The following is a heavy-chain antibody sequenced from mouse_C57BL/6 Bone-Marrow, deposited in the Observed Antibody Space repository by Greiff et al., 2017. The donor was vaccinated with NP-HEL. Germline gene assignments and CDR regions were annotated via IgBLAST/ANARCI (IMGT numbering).Heavy chain of an antibody. CDR2: FNSDGGST. Sequence: EVNVVESGGGIVQPCESLTLTCASTEYAFTSHDMSCVRKNPQRKLLLVVAFNSDGGSTYYTQPIERRIIITRDKPKNTLYLQMSSLRSEDTALYYCARQGDGRCYWYFEVWGTGTTVTFSS. CDR1: EYAFTSHD. J-gene: IGHJ1*03. D-gene: IGHD1-1*01. CDR3: ARQGDGRCYWYFEV. V-gene: IGHV5-2*01.